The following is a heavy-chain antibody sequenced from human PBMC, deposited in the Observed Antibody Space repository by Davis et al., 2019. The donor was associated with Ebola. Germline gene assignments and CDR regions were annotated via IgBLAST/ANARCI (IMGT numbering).Heavy chain of an antibody. CDR3: SERGSSV. V-gene: IGHV4-59*03. CDR2: IYYTGNA. CDR1: GVSISRHY. J-gene: IGHJ4*02. Sequence: PSETLSLTCTVSGVSISRHYWSWIRQPPGKRLEWIGPIYYTGNAYYNSSLASRATISVETSKNQFSLKLTSVTAADTAMYYCSERGSSVWGQGTLVTVSS. D-gene: IGHD3-10*01.